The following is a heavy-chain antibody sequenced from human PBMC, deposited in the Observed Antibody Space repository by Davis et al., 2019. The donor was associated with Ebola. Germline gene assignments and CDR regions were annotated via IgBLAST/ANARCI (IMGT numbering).Heavy chain of an antibody. D-gene: IGHD5-18*01. CDR1: GFTFDDYA. J-gene: IGHJ4*02. V-gene: IGHV3-9*01. CDR2: ISWNSGSI. Sequence: PGGSLRLSCAASGFTFDDYAMHWVRQAPGKGLEWVSGISWNSGSIGYADSVKGRFTISRDNSKNTLYLQMNSLRAEDTAVYYCAAARATHPEEDYWGQGTLVTVSS. CDR3: AAARATHPEEDY.